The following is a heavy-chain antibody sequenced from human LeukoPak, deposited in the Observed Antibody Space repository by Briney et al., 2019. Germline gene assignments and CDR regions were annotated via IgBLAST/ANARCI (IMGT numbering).Heavy chain of an antibody. CDR3: ARDGSPLDY. CDR1: GGSISSYY. CDR2: IYYSGST. D-gene: IGHD1-26*01. J-gene: IGHJ4*02. Sequence: SETLSLTCTVSGGSISSYYWSWIRQPPGKGLEWIGYIYYSGSTNYNPSLKSRVTMTRDTSTSTVYMELSSLRSEDTAVYYCARDGSPLDYWGQGTLVTVSS. V-gene: IGHV4-59*01.